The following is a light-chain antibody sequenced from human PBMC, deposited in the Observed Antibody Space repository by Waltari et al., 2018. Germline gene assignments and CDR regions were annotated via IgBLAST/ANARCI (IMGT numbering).Light chain of an antibody. CDR1: GLRTFY. J-gene: IGLJ3*02. V-gene: IGLV1-44*01. Sequence: SEMTQEPAVSVALGQTVRITCQGGGLRTFYANWYQHLPGTAPKLLLYTKNHRPSGVPDRFSGSKSGTSASLAISGLQLQDEADYYCAAWDDSLKGWVFGGGTKVTVL. CDR3: AAWDDSLKGWV. CDR2: TKN.